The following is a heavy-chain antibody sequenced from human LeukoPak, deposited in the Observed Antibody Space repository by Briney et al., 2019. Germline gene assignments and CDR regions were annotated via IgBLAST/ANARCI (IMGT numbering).Heavy chain of an antibody. CDR2: IIPIFGTA. J-gene: IGHJ5*02. Sequence: ASVKVSCKASGGTFSSYAISWVRQAPGQGLEWMGGIIPIFGTANYAQKFQGRVTITTDESTSTAYTELSSLRSEDTAVYYCARVFYYDRDNWFDPWGQGTLVTVSS. V-gene: IGHV1-69*05. CDR1: GGTFSSYA. D-gene: IGHD3-22*01. CDR3: ARVFYYDRDNWFDP.